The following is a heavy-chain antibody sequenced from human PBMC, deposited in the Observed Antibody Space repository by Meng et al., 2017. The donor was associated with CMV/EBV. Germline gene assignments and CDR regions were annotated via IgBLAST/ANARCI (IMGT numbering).Heavy chain of an antibody. CDR1: GFTFSSYA. D-gene: IGHD1-26*01. CDR3: ARGLSGSYFDY. CDR2: ISYDGSNK. Sequence: CAASGFTFSSYAMDWVRQAPGKGMEWVAVISYDGSNKDYADSVKGRFTISRDNSKNTLYLQMNSLRAEDTAVYYCARGLSGSYFDYWGQGTLVTVSS. J-gene: IGHJ4*02. V-gene: IGHV3-30*04.